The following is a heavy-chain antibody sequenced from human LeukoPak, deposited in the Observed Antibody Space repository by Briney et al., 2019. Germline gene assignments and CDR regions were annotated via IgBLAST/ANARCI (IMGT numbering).Heavy chain of an antibody. J-gene: IGHJ6*03. V-gene: IGHV1-69*13. Sequence: ASVKVSCKASGGTLSSYAISWVRQAPGQGLEWMGGIIPIFGTANYAQKFQGRVTITADESTSTAYMELSSLRSEDTAVYYCARDRGYYGSGSYFGYYYYYMDVWGKGTTVTISS. CDR1: GGTLSSYA. CDR3: ARDRGYYGSGSYFGYYYYYMDV. D-gene: IGHD3-10*01. CDR2: IIPIFGTA.